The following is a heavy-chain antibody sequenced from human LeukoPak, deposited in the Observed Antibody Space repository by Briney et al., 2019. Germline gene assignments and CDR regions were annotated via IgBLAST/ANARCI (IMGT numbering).Heavy chain of an antibody. D-gene: IGHD2-21*02. CDR3: ATLGDCGGDCYYYYYGMDV. Sequence: GGSLRLSCAASGFTFSSYGMGWVRQAPGKGLEWVAFIRYDGSNKYYADSVKGRFTISRDNSKNTLYLQMNSLRAEDTAVYYCATLGDCGGDCYYYYYGMDVWGQGTTVTVSS. CDR2: IRYDGSNK. J-gene: IGHJ6*02. V-gene: IGHV3-30*02. CDR1: GFTFSSYG.